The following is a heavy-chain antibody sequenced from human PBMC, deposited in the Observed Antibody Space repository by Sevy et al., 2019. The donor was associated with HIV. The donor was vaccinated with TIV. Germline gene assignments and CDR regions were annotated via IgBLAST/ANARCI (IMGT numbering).Heavy chain of an antibody. V-gene: IGHV3-66*01. D-gene: IGHD3-22*01. Sequence: GGSLRLSCAASEFTVTNNYMSWVRQAPGKGLEWVSTIYRGGSTFYADSVKGRFTISRDNSKNTLYLQMNSLRAEDTAVYYCARDRYYDASGYYYYYYGMDVWGQGTTVTVSS. CDR1: EFTVTNNY. CDR3: ARDRYYDASGYYYYYYGMDV. J-gene: IGHJ6*02. CDR2: IYRGGST.